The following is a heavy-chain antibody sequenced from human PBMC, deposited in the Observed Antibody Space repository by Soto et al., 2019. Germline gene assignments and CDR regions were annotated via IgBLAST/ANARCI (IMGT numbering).Heavy chain of an antibody. CDR3: ARDHRAETYYDFWSGYLGNWFDP. CDR2: ISAYNGNT. CDR1: GYTFTSYG. V-gene: IGHV1-18*01. J-gene: IGHJ5*02. Sequence: ASVKVSCKASGYTFTSYGISWVRQAPGQGLEWMGWISAYNGNTNYAQKLQGRVTMTTDTSTSTAYMELRSLRSDDTAVYYCARDHRAETYYDFWSGYLGNWFDPWGQGTLVTVSS. D-gene: IGHD3-3*01.